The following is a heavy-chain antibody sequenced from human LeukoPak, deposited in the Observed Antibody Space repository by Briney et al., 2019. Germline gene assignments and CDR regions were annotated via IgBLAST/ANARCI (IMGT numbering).Heavy chain of an antibody. V-gene: IGHV3-21*01. CDR1: GFTFSSYS. CDR3: AKDYYDSSGYRPFDP. D-gene: IGHD3-22*01. J-gene: IGHJ5*02. Sequence: GGSLRLSCAASGFTFSSYSMNWVRQAPGKGREWVSSISSSSSYIYYADSVKGRFTISRDNAKNSLYLQMNSLRAEDTAVYYCAKDYYDSSGYRPFDPWGQGTLVTVSS. CDR2: ISSSSSYI.